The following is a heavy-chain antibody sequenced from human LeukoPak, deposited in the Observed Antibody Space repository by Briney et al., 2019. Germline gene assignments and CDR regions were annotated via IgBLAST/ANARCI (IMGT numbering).Heavy chain of an antibody. CDR2: IYDSGST. D-gene: IGHD2-15*01. CDR3: ARDCSGGSCYGAFDI. J-gene: IGHJ3*02. V-gene: IGHV4-30-4*01. CDR1: GASIRSGDYY. Sequence: SETLSLTCTVSGASIRSGDYYWSWIRQPPGKGLEWIGYIYDSGSTYDTPSLKSRITISVDTSENRFSLKLSSVTATDTAVYYCARDCSGGSCYGAFDIWGQGTMVTVSS.